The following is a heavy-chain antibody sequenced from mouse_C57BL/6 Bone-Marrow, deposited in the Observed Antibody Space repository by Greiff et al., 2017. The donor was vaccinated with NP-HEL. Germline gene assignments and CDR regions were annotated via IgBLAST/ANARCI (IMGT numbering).Heavy chain of an antibody. CDR2: IWSGGST. V-gene: IGHV2-2*01. CDR3: ARKTVYAMDY. J-gene: IGHJ4*01. CDR1: GFSLTSYG. Sequence: QVQLKESGPGLVQPSQSLSITCTVSGFSLTSYGVHWVRQSPGKGREWLGVIWSGGSTDYNAAFISRLSISKDNSKSQVFFKMNSLQADDTAIYYCARKTVYAMDYWGQGTSVTVSS.